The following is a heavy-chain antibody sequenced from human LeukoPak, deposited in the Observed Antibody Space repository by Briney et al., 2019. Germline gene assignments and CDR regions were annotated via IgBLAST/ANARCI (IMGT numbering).Heavy chain of an antibody. CDR2: INSDGSST. CDR3: ASGAASSFYYTSGY. V-gene: IGHV3-74*01. J-gene: IGHJ4*02. D-gene: IGHD3-22*01. Sequence: GGSLRLSCAASGFTFNTYFLHWVRQAPGKGLVWVSRINSDGSSTTYADSVKGRFTISRDNAKNTLYLQMNSLRAEDTAVYYCASGAASSFYYTSGYWGQGILVTVSS. CDR1: GFTFNTYF.